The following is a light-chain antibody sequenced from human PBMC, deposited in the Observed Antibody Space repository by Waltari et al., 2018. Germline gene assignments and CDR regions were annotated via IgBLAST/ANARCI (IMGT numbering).Light chain of an antibody. CDR1: QSVSSN. CDR2: DAS. CDR3: QQYNNWPPYT. J-gene: IGKJ2*01. Sequence: EIVMTQSPATLSVSPGERATLSCRASQSVSSNLAWYQQNPGQAPRLLIYDASTRATGIPARFSGSGSWTEFTLTISSLQSEDVAVYYCQQYNNWPPYTFGQGTKLEIK. V-gene: IGKV3-15*01.